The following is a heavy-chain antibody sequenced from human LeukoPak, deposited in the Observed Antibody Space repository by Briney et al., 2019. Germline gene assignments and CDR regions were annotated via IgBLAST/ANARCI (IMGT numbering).Heavy chain of an antibody. CDR2: INHSGST. CDR1: GGSFSGYY. CDR3: ASGSFDSPHFDY. V-gene: IGHV4-34*01. J-gene: IGHJ4*02. D-gene: IGHD3-9*01. Sequence: SETLSLTCAVYGGSFSGYYWSWIRQPPGKGLEWIGEINHSGSTNYNPSLKSRVTISVDTSKNQFSLKLSSVTAADTAVYYCASGSFDSPHFDYWGQGTLVTVSS.